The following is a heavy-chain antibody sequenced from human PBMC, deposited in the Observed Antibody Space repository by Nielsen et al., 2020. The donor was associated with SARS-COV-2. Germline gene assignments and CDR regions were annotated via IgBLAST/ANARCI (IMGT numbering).Heavy chain of an antibody. Sequence: SETLSLTCTVPGGSLSSRNYYWGWIRHPPGKGLEWIGTIYYSGSVSYNPSLRSRVTISVDTSKKHFSLKLTSVTAADTAVYFCARGDIAVVPAAMFRGDDAFDIWGQGTMVRVSS. D-gene: IGHD2-2*01. J-gene: IGHJ3*02. CDR1: GGSLSSRNYY. CDR3: ARGDIAVVPAAMFRGDDAFDI. V-gene: IGHV4-39*02. CDR2: IYYSGSV.